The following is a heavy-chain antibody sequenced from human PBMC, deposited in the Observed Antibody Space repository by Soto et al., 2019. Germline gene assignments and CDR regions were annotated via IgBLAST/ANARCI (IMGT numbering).Heavy chain of an antibody. CDR3: AASIFYYGMDV. Sequence: PGESLTISCTSSGYTFTHYWIGWVRQMPGKGLEWMGIIYPGDSDTKYNPSFQGQVTISADKSITTTYLRWTSLKASDTAIYYCAASIFYYGMDVWGQGTTVTVSS. J-gene: IGHJ6*02. CDR1: GYTFTHYW. V-gene: IGHV5-51*01. CDR2: IYPGDSDT.